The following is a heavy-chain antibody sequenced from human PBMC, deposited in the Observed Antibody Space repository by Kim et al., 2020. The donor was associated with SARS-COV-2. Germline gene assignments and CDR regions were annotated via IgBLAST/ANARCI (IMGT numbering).Heavy chain of an antibody. CDR3: ARVGLTMVRGAPLDFDY. CDR1: GGSFSGYY. V-gene: IGHV4-34*01. D-gene: IGHD3-10*01. Sequence: SETLSLTCAVYGGSFSGYYWSWIRQPPGKGLEWIGEINHSGSTNYNPSLKSRVTISVDTSKNQFSLKLSSVTAADTAVYYCARVGLTMVRGAPLDFDYWGQGTLVTVSS. CDR2: INHSGST. J-gene: IGHJ4*02.